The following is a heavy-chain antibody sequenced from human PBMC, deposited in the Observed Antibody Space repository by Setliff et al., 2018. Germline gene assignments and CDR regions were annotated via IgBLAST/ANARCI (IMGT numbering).Heavy chain of an antibody. J-gene: IGHJ3*02. Sequence: GGSLRLSCGASGFTFTSYAMNWVRQAPGKGLEWVSSISGGGSRTYYADSVKGRSTVSRDNSKNTLFLQMNSLRGEDTAVYYCARDTSGRDAFDIWGQGTTVTVSS. V-gene: IGHV3-23*01. CDR2: ISGGGSRT. CDR1: GFTFTSYA. CDR3: ARDTSGRDAFDI. D-gene: IGHD6-19*01.